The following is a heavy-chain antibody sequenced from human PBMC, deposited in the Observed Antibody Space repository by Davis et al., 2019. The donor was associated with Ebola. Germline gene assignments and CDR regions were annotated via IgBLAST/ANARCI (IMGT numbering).Heavy chain of an antibody. Sequence: AASVKVSCKASGYTFTSYAMHWVRQAPGQGLEWMGIINPSGGSTSYAQKFQGRVTMTRDTSTSTVYMELSSLRSDDTAVYYCARASYSSGWYSGFFIWGQGTMVTVSS. CDR1: GYTFTSYA. V-gene: IGHV1-46*01. D-gene: IGHD6-19*01. J-gene: IGHJ3*02. CDR3: ARASYSSGWYSGFFI. CDR2: INPSGGST.